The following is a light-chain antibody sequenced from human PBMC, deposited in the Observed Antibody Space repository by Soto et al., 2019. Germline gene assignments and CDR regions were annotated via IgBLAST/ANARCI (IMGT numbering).Light chain of an antibody. J-gene: IGLJ1*01. Sequence: QSALTQPASVSGSPGQSITISCTGTSSDIGSYNYVAWYQQFPGKTPKLIIYEVRNRPSGVSFRFSGSKSGNTASLTISGRQAEDEADYYCSSSRGSDTSYVFGTGTKVTVL. CDR3: SSSRGSDTSYV. CDR2: EVR. CDR1: SSDIGSYNY. V-gene: IGLV2-14*01.